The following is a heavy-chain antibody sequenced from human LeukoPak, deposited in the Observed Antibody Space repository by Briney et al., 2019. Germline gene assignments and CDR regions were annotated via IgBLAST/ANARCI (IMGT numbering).Heavy chain of an antibody. J-gene: IGHJ4*02. D-gene: IGHD3-9*01. CDR2: ISAYNGNT. CDR1: GYTFSSYG. V-gene: IGHV1-18*01. Sequence: ASVNVSCKASGYTFSSYGISWVRQAPGQGLEWMGWISAYNGNTNYAQKLQGRVTMTTDASTSTAYMELRSLRSDDTAVYYCARDPYYEILTGYGSAMGYWGQGTLVTVSS. CDR3: ARDPYYEILTGYGSAMGY.